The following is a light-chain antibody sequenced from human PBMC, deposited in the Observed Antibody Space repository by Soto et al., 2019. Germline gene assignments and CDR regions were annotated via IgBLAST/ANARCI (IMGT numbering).Light chain of an antibody. J-gene: IGLJ1*01. CDR3: CSYAGSSTFV. V-gene: IGLV2-23*03. Sequence: QSVLTQPASVSGSPGQSITISCTGTGSDVGGFHYVSWYQQHPGKAPKLIIYEGSKRPSGVSNRFSGSKSGNTASLTISGLQAEDEADYYCCSYAGSSTFVFGTGTKVTVL. CDR1: GSDVGGFHY. CDR2: EGS.